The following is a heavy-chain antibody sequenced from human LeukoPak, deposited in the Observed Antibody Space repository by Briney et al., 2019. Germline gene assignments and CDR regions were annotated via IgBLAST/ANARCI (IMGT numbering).Heavy chain of an antibody. CDR3: TSTLYCSGGSCYRNYYYYYMDV. CDR1: GYSISSGYY. V-gene: IGHV4-38-2*01. J-gene: IGHJ6*03. D-gene: IGHD2-15*01. CDR2: IYHSGST. Sequence: PSETLSLTCAVSGYSISSGYYWGWIRQPPGKGLEWIGRIYHSGSTYYNPSLKSRVTISVDTSKNQFSLKLSSVTAADTAVYYCTSTLYCSGGSCYRNYYYYYMDVWGKGTTVTVSS.